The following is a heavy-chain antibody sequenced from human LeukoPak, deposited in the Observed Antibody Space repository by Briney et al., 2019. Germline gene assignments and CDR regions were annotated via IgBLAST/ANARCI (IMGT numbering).Heavy chain of an antibody. CDR2: IRYDGSNK. D-gene: IGHD2-21*01. V-gene: IGHV3-30*02. CDR1: GFTFSTYG. J-gene: IGHJ4*02. Sequence: GGSLRLSCAASGFTFSTYGMHWVRQAPGKGLEWVAFIRYDGSNKYFADSVKGRFTISRDNSKKTLYLQMNSLRAEDTAVYYCTTSSYCEKNVCQTYFDFWGQGTLVTVSS. CDR3: TTSSYCEKNVCQTYFDF.